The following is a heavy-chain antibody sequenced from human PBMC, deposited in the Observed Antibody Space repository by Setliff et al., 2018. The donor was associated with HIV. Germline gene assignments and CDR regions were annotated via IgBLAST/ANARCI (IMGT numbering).Heavy chain of an antibody. CDR2: INSDGVST. Sequence: PGGSLRLSCAASGFTFSSYWMHWVRQAPGKGLVWVSRINSDGVSTMYADSVKGRFTIYRDNAKNTLYLQMNSLRAEDTAVYYCARVAATVVTLNWFDPWGQGTLVTVSS. V-gene: IGHV3-74*03. D-gene: IGHD6-25*01. CDR1: GFTFSSYW. CDR3: ARVAATVVTLNWFDP. J-gene: IGHJ5*02.